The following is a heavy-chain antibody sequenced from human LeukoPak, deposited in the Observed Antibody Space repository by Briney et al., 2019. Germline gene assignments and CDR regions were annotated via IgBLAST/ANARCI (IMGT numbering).Heavy chain of an antibody. V-gene: IGHV3-9*01. D-gene: IGHD3-22*01. J-gene: IGHJ2*01. Sequence: PGGSLRLSCAASGFTFDDYAMHWVRQAPGKGLEWVSGISWNSGSIGYADSVKGRFTISRDNAKNSLYLQMNSLRAEDTAVYYCARDWGYYDSSGYYYVWWYFDLWGRGTLVTVSS. CDR1: GFTFDDYA. CDR2: ISWNSGSI. CDR3: ARDWGYYDSSGYYYVWWYFDL.